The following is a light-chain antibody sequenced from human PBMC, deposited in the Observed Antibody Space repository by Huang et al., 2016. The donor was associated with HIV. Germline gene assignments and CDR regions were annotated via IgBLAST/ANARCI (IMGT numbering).Light chain of an antibody. V-gene: IGKV4-1*01. Sequence: DIVMTQSPDSLAVSLGERATINCKSSQTILHDSDSRNYLAWYQQKPGRPPKLLIHWASIRKSGVPDRFIGSGAGTDFTLTISSLQAEDVAVYYCQQYYSSPFTFGPGTNVDI. CDR2: WAS. CDR1: QTILHDSDSRNY. CDR3: QQYYSSPFT. J-gene: IGKJ3*01.